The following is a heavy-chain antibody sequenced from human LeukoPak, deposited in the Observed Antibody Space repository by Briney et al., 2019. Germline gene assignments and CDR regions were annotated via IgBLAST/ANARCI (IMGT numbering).Heavy chain of an antibody. J-gene: IGHJ4*02. CDR2: ISGSGGST. CDR1: GFTFSSYA. CDR3: AKDRNIVVVVAATDYFDY. Sequence: PGGSLRLSCAASGFTFSSYAMSWVRQTPGKGLEWVSAISGSGGSTYYADSVKGRFTISRDNSKNTLYLQMNSLRAEDTAVYYCAKDRNIVVVVAATDYFDYWGQGTLVTVSS. V-gene: IGHV3-23*01. D-gene: IGHD2-15*01.